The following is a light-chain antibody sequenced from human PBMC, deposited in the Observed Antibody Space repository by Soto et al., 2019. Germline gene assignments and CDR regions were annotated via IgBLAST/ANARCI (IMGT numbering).Light chain of an antibody. CDR3: QQYNNWWT. V-gene: IGKV3-15*01. CDR1: HSVSSN. Sequence: EIVMTQSPATLSVSPGERATLSCRASHSVSSNLAWYQQKLGQAPRLLIYGASTRATGIPARFSGSGSGKEVTLTISSLQSEDFAVYYCQQYNNWWTFGQGTKVEIK. J-gene: IGKJ1*01. CDR2: GAS.